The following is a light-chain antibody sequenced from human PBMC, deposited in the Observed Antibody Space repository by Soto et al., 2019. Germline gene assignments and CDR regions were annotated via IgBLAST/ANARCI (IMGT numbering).Light chain of an antibody. CDR2: RIC. CDR3: QQHYQCPIT. J-gene: IGKJ5*01. CDR1: QTVGAS. Sequence: EIVLTQSPDILSVSPGERASLSCRASQTVGASLAWYQQRPGQAPRLLFYRICTRATGIPARFSGSGSETEFPLTIDSLQYEDFAVYYCQQHYQCPITFGQGTRLEL. V-gene: IGKV3D-15*01.